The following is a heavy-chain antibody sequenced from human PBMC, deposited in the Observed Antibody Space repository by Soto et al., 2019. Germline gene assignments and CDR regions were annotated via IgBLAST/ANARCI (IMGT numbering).Heavy chain of an antibody. CDR1: GFTFSSYS. D-gene: IGHD6-19*01. CDR3: ARGVRSSGWSTSNYYYYGMDV. J-gene: IGHJ6*02. Sequence: EVLLVESGGGLVKPGGSLRLSCAASGFTFSSYSMNWVRQAPGKGLEWVSSISSAGSYIYYADSLKGRFTISRDNAKNSLFLQMNSLRDEDTAVYYCARGVRSSGWSTSNYYYYGMDVWGQGTTVTVSS. CDR2: ISSAGSYI. V-gene: IGHV3-21*01.